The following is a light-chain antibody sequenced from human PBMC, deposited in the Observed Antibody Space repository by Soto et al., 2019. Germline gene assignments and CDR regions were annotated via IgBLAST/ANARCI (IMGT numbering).Light chain of an antibody. CDR1: SSNIGAGYD. CDR2: GNN. J-gene: IGLJ3*02. V-gene: IGLV1-40*01. Sequence: VLTQPPSVSGAPGQRVTISCTGSSSNIGAGYDVHWYQQFPGTAPKLLIYGNNNRPSGVPDRFSGSKSGTSASLAITGLQAEDEADYYCQSYDTSLSGSGVFGGGTKVTVL. CDR3: QSYDTSLSGSGV.